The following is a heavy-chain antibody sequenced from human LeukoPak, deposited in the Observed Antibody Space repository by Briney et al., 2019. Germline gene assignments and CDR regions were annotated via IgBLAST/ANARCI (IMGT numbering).Heavy chain of an antibody. Sequence: PGGSLRLSCAASGFTFSSYAMSWVRQAPGKGLEWVSYISSSSSTIYYADSVKGRFTTSRDNAKNSLYLQMNSLRAEDTAVYYCARKPGIAVAGTFDYWGQGTLVTVSS. CDR1: GFTFSSYA. CDR2: ISSSSSTI. CDR3: ARKPGIAVAGTFDY. D-gene: IGHD6-19*01. J-gene: IGHJ4*02. V-gene: IGHV3-48*01.